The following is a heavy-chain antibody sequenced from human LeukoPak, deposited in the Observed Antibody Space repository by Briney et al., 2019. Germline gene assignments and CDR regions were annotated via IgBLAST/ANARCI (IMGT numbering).Heavy chain of an antibody. J-gene: IGHJ3*02. V-gene: IGHV4-61*08. CDR2: IYYSGST. Sequence: SQTLSLTCTVSGGSISSGGYYWSWIRQPPGKGLEWIGYIYYSGSTNYNPSLKSRVTISVDTSKDQFSLKLSSVTAADTAVYYCAREDGVVGASNAFDIWGQGTMVTVSS. CDR3: AREDGVVGASNAFDI. D-gene: IGHD1-26*01. CDR1: GGSISSGGYY.